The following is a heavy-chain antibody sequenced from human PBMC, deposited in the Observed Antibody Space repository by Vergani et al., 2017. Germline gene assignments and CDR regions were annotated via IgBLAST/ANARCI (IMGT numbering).Heavy chain of an antibody. CDR2: ISSSSSYI. V-gene: IGHV3-21*01. Sequence: EVQLVESGGGLVQPGRSLRLSCAASGFTFSSYSMNWVRQAPGKGLEWVSSISSSSSYIYYADSVKGRFTISRDNAKNSLYLQMNSLRAEDTAVYYCARELRRISDSSGWYWNYYYYYGMDVWGQGTTVTVSS. CDR1: GFTFSSYS. D-gene: IGHD6-19*01. J-gene: IGHJ6*02. CDR3: ARELRRISDSSGWYWNYYYYYGMDV.